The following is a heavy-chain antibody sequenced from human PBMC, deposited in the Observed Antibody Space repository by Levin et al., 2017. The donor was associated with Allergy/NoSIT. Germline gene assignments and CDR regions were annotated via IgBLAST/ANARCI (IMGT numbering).Heavy chain of an antibody. Sequence: GESLKISCAASGFPFTSYAMSWVRQAPGKGLEWVSAISGSGVNTHYADSVKGRFIISRDNSKNTLHLQMNSLRAEDTATYYCAKEGLYGTSSCYWWYFGNWGQGTMVTVSS. CDR2: ISGSGVNT. CDR3: AKEGLYGTSSCYWWYFGN. CDR1: GFPFTSYA. V-gene: IGHV3-23*01. D-gene: IGHD2-2*01. J-gene: IGHJ4*02.